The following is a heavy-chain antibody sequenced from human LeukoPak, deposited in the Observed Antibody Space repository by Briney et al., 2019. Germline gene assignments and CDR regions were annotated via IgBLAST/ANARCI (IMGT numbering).Heavy chain of an antibody. CDR3: AELGITMIGGV. Sequence: GGSLRLSCAASGFTFSSYAMSWVRQAPGKGLEWVSGIHSSGGSTYYADSVKGRFTISRDNSKNTLYLQFNSLRAEDTAVYYCAELGITMIGGVWGKGTTVTISS. CDR1: GFTFSSYA. J-gene: IGHJ6*04. D-gene: IGHD3-10*02. CDR2: IHSSGGST. V-gene: IGHV3-23*01.